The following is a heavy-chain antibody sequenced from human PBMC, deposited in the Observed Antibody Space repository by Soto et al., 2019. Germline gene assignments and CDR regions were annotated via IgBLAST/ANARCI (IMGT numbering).Heavy chain of an antibody. CDR1: GGSFSNYV. Sequence: QVQLVQSGAEVKKPGSSVKVSCKSSGGSFSNYVIWLRQATGQGLEWMGGIIPIFGPESYSQRFQGRVTITGDESATTVYMELSSLRFDDTAADYCATDTAEGYRVWGQGTRVSFS. CDR3: ATDTAEGYRV. CDR2: IIPIFGPE. V-gene: IGHV1-69*01. J-gene: IGHJ4*02. D-gene: IGHD2-2*01.